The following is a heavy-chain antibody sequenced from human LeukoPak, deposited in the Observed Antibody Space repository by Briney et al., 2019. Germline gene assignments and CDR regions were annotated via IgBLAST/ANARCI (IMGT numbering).Heavy chain of an antibody. CDR3: ARVRLGRDYMDV. CDR1: GYTFTSYG. V-gene: IGHV1-18*01. Sequence: ASVKVSCKASGYTFTSYGISWVRQAPGQGLEWMGWISAYNGNTNYAQKFQGRVTMTRDTSISTAYMELSRLRSDDTAVYYCARVRLGRDYMDVWGKGTTVTVSS. J-gene: IGHJ6*03. CDR2: ISAYNGNT.